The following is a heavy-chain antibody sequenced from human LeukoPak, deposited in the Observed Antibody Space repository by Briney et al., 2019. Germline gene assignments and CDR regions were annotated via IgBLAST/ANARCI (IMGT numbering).Heavy chain of an antibody. CDR2: ITWNGGRT. J-gene: IGHJ4*02. CDR1: GFSFDDFA. Sequence: GGSLRLSCAASGFSFDDFAMMWVRQVPGKGLEWVSVITWNGGRTAYADSVKGRFTISRDNAKNSLYLQMNSLRVEDTALFYCVRPCGYCRPGSCYCLESWGQGTLVTVSS. V-gene: IGHV3-20*04. CDR3: VRPCGYCRPGSCYCLES. D-gene: IGHD2-15*01.